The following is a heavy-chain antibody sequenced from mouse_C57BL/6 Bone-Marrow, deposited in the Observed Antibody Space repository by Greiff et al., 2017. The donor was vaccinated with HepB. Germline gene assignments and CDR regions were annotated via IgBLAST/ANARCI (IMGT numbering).Heavy chain of an antibody. CDR1: GYTFTSYW. D-gene: IGHD1-1*01. V-gene: IGHV1-59*01. CDR2: IDPSDSYT. CDR3: ATYGSLDY. J-gene: IGHJ2*01. Sequence: QVQLKQPGAELVRPGTSVKLSCKASGYTFTSYWMHWVKQRPGQGLEWIGVIDPSDSYTNYNQKFKGKATLTVDTSSSTAYMQLSSLTSEYSAVYYCATYGSLDYWGQGTTLTVSS.